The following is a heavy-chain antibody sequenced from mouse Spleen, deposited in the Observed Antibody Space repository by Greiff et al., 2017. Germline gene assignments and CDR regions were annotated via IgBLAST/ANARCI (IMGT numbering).Heavy chain of an antibody. CDR1: GYTFTDYY. CDR3: AREIGLNWYFDV. J-gene: IGHJ1*01. V-gene: IGHV1-26*01. Sequence: EVQLQQSGPELVKPGASVKISCKASGYTFTDYYMNWVKQSHGKSLEWIGDINPNNGGTSYNQKFKGKATLTVDKSSSTAYMELRSLTSEDSAVYYCAREIGLNWYFDVWGAGTTVTVSS. CDR2: INPNNGGT.